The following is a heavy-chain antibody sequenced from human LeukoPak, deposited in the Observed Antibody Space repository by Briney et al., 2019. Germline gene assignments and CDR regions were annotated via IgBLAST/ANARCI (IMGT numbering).Heavy chain of an antibody. CDR2: ISYDGSNK. CDR1: GFTFSSYG. J-gene: IGHJ4*02. D-gene: IGHD5-18*01. V-gene: IGHV3-30*03. Sequence: QPGGSLRLSCAASGFTFSSYGMHWVRQAPGKGLEWVAVISYDGSNKYYADSVKGRFTISRDNSKNTLYLQMNSLRAEDTAVYYCARGGYSPMDYFDYWGQGTLVTVSS. CDR3: ARGGYSPMDYFDY.